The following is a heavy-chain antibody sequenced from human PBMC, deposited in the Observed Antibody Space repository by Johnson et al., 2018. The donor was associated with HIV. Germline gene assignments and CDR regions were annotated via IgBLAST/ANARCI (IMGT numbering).Heavy chain of an antibody. CDR3: AKGMEQWLLFGGFHI. J-gene: IGHJ3*02. CDR2: ILYDGSNR. Sequence: QVQLVETGGGVVQPGRSLRLSCTASGFTLSSYAIHWVRQAPGKGLEWVAVILYDGSNRNYADSVKGRFTITRDNSKNTLYLQMNSLRAEDTAVDYGAKGMEQWLLFGGFHIWGQGKMVSVSS. V-gene: IGHV3-30*04. CDR1: GFTLSSYA. D-gene: IGHD6-19*01.